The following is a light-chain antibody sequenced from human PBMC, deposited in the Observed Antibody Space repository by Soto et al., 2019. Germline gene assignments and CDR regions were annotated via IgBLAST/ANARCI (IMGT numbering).Light chain of an antibody. CDR2: STN. CDR3: AAWDDSLNGYV. Sequence: QSVLTQPPSASGTPGQRVTISCSGSISNIGGNTVNWYQQLPGTPPKLLMYSTNQRPSGVPDRFSGSKSGTSASLAISGFQSEDEADYFCAAWDDSLNGYVFGTGTKVTVL. CDR1: ISNIGGNT. J-gene: IGLJ1*01. V-gene: IGLV1-44*01.